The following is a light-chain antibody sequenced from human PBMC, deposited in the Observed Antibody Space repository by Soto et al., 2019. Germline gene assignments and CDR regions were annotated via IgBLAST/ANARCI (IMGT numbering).Light chain of an antibody. J-gene: IGKJ4*01. CDR3: QQYNIWPPLT. Sequence: EIVMTQSPATVSVSPGERATLSCRASQSVSSDLAWYQQKPGQAPRLLIFGASTRATGIPARFSGSGSGTEFTLTISSLQSEDFAAYYCQQYNIWPPLTFGGGTKVDIK. CDR2: GAS. CDR1: QSVSSD. V-gene: IGKV3-15*01.